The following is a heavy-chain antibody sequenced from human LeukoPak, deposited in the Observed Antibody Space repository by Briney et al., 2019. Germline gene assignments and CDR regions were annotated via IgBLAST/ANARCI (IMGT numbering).Heavy chain of an antibody. CDR2: IYYSGST. V-gene: IGHV4-59*01. Sequence: SETLSLTCTVSGDSISTYYWSWIRQPPGKGLEWIGYIYYSGSTSYNPSLNSRVTISVDTSKNQFSLRLTSVSAADTAVYYCAKEGPEGRYYFDSWGQGTLVTVSS. CDR3: AKEGPEGRYYFDS. J-gene: IGHJ4*02. D-gene: IGHD1-14*01. CDR1: GDSISTYY.